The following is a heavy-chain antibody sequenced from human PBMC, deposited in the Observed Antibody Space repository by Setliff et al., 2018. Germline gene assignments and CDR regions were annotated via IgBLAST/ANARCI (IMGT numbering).Heavy chain of an antibody. CDR3: ALSSLSICSGGGCPNVFDI. V-gene: IGHV1-18*01. D-gene: IGHD2-15*01. Sequence: ASVKVSCKASGYTFTNYGITWVRQAPGQGLEWMGWIFPKTGNTNYAHKLQGRVSMTTDTSTGTAYMELRSLRSDDTAVYYCALSSLSICSGGGCPNVFDIWGQGTMVTV. CDR1: GYTFTNYG. CDR2: IFPKTGNT. J-gene: IGHJ3*02.